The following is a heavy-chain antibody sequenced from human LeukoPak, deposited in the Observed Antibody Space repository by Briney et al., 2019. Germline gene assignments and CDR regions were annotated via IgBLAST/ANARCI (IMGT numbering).Heavy chain of an antibody. CDR3: AKEQWLAQSAYFDY. CDR2: ISHDGTVE. Sequence: GGSLRLSCAASGFTFSSYGMHWVRQAPGKGLECVAFISHDGTVEKFADSVKGRFTISRDNSKNTLYLQMNSLRAEDTAIYYCAKEQWLAQSAYFDYWGQGTLVTVSS. D-gene: IGHD6-19*01. J-gene: IGHJ4*02. CDR1: GFTFSSYG. V-gene: IGHV3-30*02.